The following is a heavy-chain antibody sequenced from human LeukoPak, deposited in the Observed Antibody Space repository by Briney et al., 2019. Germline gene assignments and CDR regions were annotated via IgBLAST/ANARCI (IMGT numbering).Heavy chain of an antibody. V-gene: IGHV1-69*05. J-gene: IGHJ6*03. CDR1: GGTFSSYA. D-gene: IGHD3-10*01. CDR3: ARVSDGSGDPALYYYMDV. CDR2: IIPIFGTA. Sequence: ASVKVSCKASGGTFSSYAISWVRQAPGQGLEWMGRIIPIFGTANYAQKFQGRVTITTDESTSTAYMELSSLRSEDTAVYYCARVSDGSGDPALYYYMDVWGKGTTVTVSS.